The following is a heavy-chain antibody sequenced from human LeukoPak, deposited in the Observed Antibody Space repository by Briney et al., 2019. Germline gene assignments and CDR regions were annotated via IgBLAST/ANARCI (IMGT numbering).Heavy chain of an antibody. CDR3: AGGRITIFGVAIIPDWFDP. CDR1: GGSISSSNW. D-gene: IGHD3-3*01. CDR2: IYYSGST. J-gene: IGHJ5*02. V-gene: IGHV4-4*02. Sequence: SGTLSLTCAVSGGSISSSNWWSWVRQHPGKGLEWIGYIYYSGSTYYNPSLKSRVTISVDTSKNQFSLKLSSVTAADTAVYYCAGGRITIFGVAIIPDWFDPWGQGTLVTVSS.